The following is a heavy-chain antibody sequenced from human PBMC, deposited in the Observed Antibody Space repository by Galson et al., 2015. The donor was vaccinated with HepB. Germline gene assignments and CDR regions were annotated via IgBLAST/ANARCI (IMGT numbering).Heavy chain of an antibody. CDR2: ISGSGGST. D-gene: IGHD3-10*01. CDR3: ATYPPYYYGSGSYYTQKD. J-gene: IGHJ1*01. V-gene: IGHV3-23*01. Sequence: SLRLSCAASGFTFSSYAMSWVRQAPGKGPEWVSAISGSGGSTYYADSVKGRFTISRDNSKNTLYLQMNSLRAEDTAVYYCATYPPYYYGSGSYYTQKDWGQGTLVTVSS. CDR1: GFTFSSYA.